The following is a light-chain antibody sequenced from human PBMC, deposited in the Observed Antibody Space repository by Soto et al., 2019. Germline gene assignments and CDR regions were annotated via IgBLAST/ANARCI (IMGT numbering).Light chain of an antibody. J-gene: IGKJ1*01. CDR2: GAS. V-gene: IGKV3-20*01. CDR3: QQYCISPRT. CDR1: QSVSSSY. Sequence: EIVLTQSPGTLSLSPGERATHSCRASQSVSSSYLAWYQQKPGQAPRLLIYGASSRATGIPDRFSGSGSGTDFTLTISRLEPEDFAVYYCQQYCISPRTFGQGTKVEIK.